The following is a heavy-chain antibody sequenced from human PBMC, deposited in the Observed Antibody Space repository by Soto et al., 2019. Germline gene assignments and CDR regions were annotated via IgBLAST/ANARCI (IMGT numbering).Heavy chain of an antibody. D-gene: IGHD2-21*02. CDR1: GFTFRSYW. Sequence: PVGSLRLSCAASGFTFRSYWMHWVRQVPGKGLVWVSRISSDGSTTYYADSVKGRFTISRDNSKNTLYLQMNSLRAEDTAVYYCARESCGTDCYYRSDYWGQGALVTVSS. CDR3: ARESCGTDCYYRSDY. J-gene: IGHJ4*02. V-gene: IGHV3-74*01. CDR2: ISSDGSTT.